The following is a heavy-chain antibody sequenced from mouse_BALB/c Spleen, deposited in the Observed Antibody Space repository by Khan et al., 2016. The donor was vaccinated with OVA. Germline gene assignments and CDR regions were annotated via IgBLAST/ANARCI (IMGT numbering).Heavy chain of an antibody. CDR2: INPSNGYT. J-gene: IGHJ3*01. D-gene: IGHD2-14*01. V-gene: IGHV1-4*01. CDR1: GYTFTSYT. CDR3: VRDGAYHRNDGWFAY. Sequence: QVQLQQSGAELARPGASVKMSCKASGYTFTSYTIHWIKKRPGQGLEWIGYINPSNGYTNYTQKFKDTATLTTDKSYTTAYLQLSSLTSDDSAVYNCVRDGAYHRNDGWFAYWGQGTLVTVSA.